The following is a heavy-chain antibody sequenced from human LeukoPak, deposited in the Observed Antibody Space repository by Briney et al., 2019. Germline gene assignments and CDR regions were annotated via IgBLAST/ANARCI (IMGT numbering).Heavy chain of an antibody. Sequence: SETLSLTCTVPGDSITSYYWNWIRQPPGKGLEWIGYVYYRGATNYNPSLKTRVTTSIDTSKKQFSLKLSSVTAADTAVYFCAGVFSGRRPFELWGKGTLVTVSS. CDR2: VYYRGAT. CDR1: GDSITSYY. V-gene: IGHV4-59*01. D-gene: IGHD3-10*01. CDR3: AGVFSGRRPFEL. J-gene: IGHJ4*02.